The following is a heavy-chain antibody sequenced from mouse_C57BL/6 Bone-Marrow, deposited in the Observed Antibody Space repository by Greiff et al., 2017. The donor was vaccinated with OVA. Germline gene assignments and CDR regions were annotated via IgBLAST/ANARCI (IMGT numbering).Heavy chain of an antibody. CDR2: IDPSDSYT. V-gene: IGHV1-59*01. CDR1: GYTFTSYW. CDR3: ARGYYGSSYGAY. D-gene: IGHD1-1*01. J-gene: IGHJ3*01. Sequence: QVQLQQPGAELVRPGTSVKLSCKASGYTFTSYWMHWVKQRPGQGLEWIGVIDPSDSYTNYNQKFKGKATLTVDTSSSTAYMQLSSLTSEDSAVYYCARGYYGSSYGAYWGQGTLVTVSA.